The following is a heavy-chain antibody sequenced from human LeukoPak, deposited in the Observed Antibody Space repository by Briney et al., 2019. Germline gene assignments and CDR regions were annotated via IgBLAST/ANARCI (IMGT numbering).Heavy chain of an antibody. CDR3: ARSQIAARPKVGYYMDV. CDR2: IYYSGST. CDR1: GGSISSYY. V-gene: IGHV4-59*01. D-gene: IGHD6-6*01. J-gene: IGHJ6*03. Sequence: SETLSLTCTVSGGSISSYYWSWIRQPPGKGLEWIGYIYYSGSTNYNPSLKSRVTISVDTSKNQFSLKLSSVTAADTAVYYCARSQIAARPKVGYYMDVWGKGTTVTVSS.